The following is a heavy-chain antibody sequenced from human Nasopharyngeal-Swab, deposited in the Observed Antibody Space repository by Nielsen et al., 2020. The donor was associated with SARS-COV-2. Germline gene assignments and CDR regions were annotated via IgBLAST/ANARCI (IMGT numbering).Heavy chain of an antibody. CDR1: GFTLSRNA. Sequence: GESLKISCAGSGFTLSRNAMYWVRQAPGKGLEWVAVISYDGSDKYYADSVRGRFTISRDNSKNTLFLQMNSLRTEDTAVYYCAKVSIDWGGYFDYWGQGTLVTVSS. CDR2: ISYDGSDK. V-gene: IGHV3-30*18. D-gene: IGHD3-9*01. CDR3: AKVSIDWGGYFDY. J-gene: IGHJ4*02.